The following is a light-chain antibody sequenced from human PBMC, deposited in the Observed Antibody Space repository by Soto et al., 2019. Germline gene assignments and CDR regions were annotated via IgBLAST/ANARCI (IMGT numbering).Light chain of an antibody. V-gene: IGKV3-11*01. CDR3: QQRTNWPLT. Sequence: EIVLTQSPATLSLSPGERATPSCRASQSVSSYLAWYQQKPGQAPRLLIYDASNRATGIPARFSGSGSGTDLPPSISSLEPEDFAVYYWQQRTNWPLTFGPGTKVDIK. CDR1: QSVSSY. CDR2: DAS. J-gene: IGKJ3*01.